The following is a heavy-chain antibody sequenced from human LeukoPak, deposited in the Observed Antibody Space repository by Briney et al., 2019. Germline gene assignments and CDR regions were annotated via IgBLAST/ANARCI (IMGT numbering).Heavy chain of an antibody. CDR1: GYTFTSYD. D-gene: IGHD2-15*01. Sequence: ASVKVSCKASGYTFTSYDINRVRQATGQGLEWMGWMNPNSGNTGYAQKFQGRVTMTRNTSISTAYMELSSLRSEDTAVYYCATYEGYCSGGSCDTKTNWFDPWGQGTLVTVSS. V-gene: IGHV1-8*01. CDR2: MNPNSGNT. CDR3: ATYEGYCSGGSCDTKTNWFDP. J-gene: IGHJ5*02.